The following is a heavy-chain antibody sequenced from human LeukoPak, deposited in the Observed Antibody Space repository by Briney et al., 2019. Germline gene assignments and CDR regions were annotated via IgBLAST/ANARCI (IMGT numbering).Heavy chain of an antibody. J-gene: IGHJ6*04. D-gene: IGHD3-10*01. V-gene: IGHV3-21*01. CDR2: ISSSSSYI. Sequence: PGGSLRLSCAASGFTFSSYSMNWVRQAPGKELEWVSSISSSSSYIYYADSVKGRFTISRDNAKNSLYLQMNSLRAEDTAVYYCASRITMVRGVIKVSYYYYGMDVWGKGTTVTVSS. CDR3: ASRITMVRGVIKVSYYYYGMDV. CDR1: GFTFSSYS.